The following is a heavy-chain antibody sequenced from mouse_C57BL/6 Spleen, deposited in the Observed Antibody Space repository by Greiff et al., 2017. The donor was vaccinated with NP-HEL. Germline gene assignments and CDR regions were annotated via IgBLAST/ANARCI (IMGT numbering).Heavy chain of an antibody. CDR1: GFSLTSYG. CDR3: ASGCEGAWFAY. J-gene: IGHJ3*01. Sequence: VQLVESGPGLVAPSQSLSITCTVSGFSLTSYGVDWVRQSPGKGLEWLGVIWGVGSTNYNSALKSRLSISKDNSKSQVFLKMNSLQTDDTAMYYCASGCEGAWFAYWGQGTLVTVSA. CDR2: IWGVGST. D-gene: IGHD3-3*01. V-gene: IGHV2-6*01.